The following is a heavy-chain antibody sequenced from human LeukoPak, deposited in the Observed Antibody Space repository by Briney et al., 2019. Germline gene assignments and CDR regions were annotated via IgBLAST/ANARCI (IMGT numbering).Heavy chain of an antibody. D-gene: IGHD1-7*01. CDR1: GFTFDDYG. V-gene: IGHV3-20*04. CDR3: ARVIPAARNWNYLTRPYYFDY. J-gene: IGHJ4*02. Sequence: GGSLRLSCAASGFTFDDYGMSWVRQAPGKGLEWVSGINWNGGSTGYADSVKGRFTISRDNAKNSLYLQMNGLRAEDTALSYCARVIPAARNWNYLTRPYYFDYWGQGTLVTVSS. CDR2: INWNGGST.